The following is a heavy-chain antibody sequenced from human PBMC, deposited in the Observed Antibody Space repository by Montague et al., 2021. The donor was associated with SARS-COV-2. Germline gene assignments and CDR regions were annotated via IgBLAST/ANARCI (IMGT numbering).Heavy chain of an antibody. CDR1: GFIFKDYW. J-gene: IGHJ4*02. D-gene: IGHD3-10*01. Sequence: SLRLSCAASGFIFKDYWMHLFRQVPGKGLVWVSRINGVGSATTYADFVKGRFTISRGNAENTLYLQMDSLRAEDTAVYYCARDFAHRGDWGQGTLVTVSS. CDR2: INGVGSAT. CDR3: ARDFAHRGD. V-gene: IGHV3-74*01.